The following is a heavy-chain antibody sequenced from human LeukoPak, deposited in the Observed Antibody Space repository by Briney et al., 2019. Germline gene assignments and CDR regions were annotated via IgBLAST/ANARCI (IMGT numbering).Heavy chain of an antibody. CDR1: GGSISSSSYY. CDR2: IYYSGST. Sequence: SETLSLTCTVSGGSISSSSYYWGWLRQPPGKGLEWIGSIYYSGSTYYNPSLKSRVTISVDTSKNQFSLKLSSVTAADTAVYYCARDRGSSSWSYNWFDPWGQGTLVTVSS. CDR3: ARDRGSSSWSYNWFDP. D-gene: IGHD6-13*01. V-gene: IGHV4-39*07. J-gene: IGHJ5*02.